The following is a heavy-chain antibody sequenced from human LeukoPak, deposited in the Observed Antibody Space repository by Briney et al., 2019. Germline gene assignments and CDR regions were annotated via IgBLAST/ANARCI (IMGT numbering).Heavy chain of an antibody. CDR2: ISGSGRST. V-gene: IGHV3-23*01. CDR1: GITFSSYA. Sequence: PGGSLRLSCAASGITFSSYAMSWVRQAPGKGLEWVSGISGSGRSTFYADSVKGRFTISRDNSKNTLYLQMNSLGAADTAVYYCAKDTVNSGSSYWGQGTLVTVSS. J-gene: IGHJ4*02. CDR3: AKDTVNSGSSY. D-gene: IGHD6-19*01.